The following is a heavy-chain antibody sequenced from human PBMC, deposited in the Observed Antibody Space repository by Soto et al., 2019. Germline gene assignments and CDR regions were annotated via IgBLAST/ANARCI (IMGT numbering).Heavy chain of an antibody. CDR2: IYYSGRN. CDR3: ARHTPAISISDH. D-gene: IGHD2-15*01. Sequence: QLQLQESGPGLVKPSETLSLTCTVSGGSISSSSYYWGWIRQPPGKGLEWIGSIYYSGRNYYNPSLKRRVTISVDTSKNQFSLKLSSVTAADTAVYYCARHTPAISISDHWGQGTLVTVSS. V-gene: IGHV4-39*01. J-gene: IGHJ4*02. CDR1: GGSISSSSYY.